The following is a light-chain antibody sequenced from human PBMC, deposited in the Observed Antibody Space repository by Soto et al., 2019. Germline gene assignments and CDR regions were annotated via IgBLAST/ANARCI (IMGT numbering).Light chain of an antibody. CDR3: QQLNSYPLT. V-gene: IGKV1-9*01. J-gene: IGKJ5*01. CDR1: QGISSY. Sequence: DIQLTQSPSFLSASVGDRVTITCRASQGISSYLAWYQQKPGKAPKLLIYAASTLQSGVPSRVSGSGSGTEFTLTISSLQPDDFATYYGQQLNSYPLTSGGGTRLEIK. CDR2: AAS.